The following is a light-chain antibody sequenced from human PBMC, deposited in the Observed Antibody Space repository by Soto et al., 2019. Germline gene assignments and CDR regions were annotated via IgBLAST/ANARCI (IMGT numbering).Light chain of an antibody. J-gene: IGKJ1*01. V-gene: IGKV3-20*01. CDR2: DTS. CDR3: QHYGASRT. Sequence: EIVLTQSPGTLALSPGERATLSCRASQSGSSRYLAWYQQKPGQAPRLLIYDTSSRATGIPDSFSGSGSGTDFSLTISRLEPEDFAVYFCQHYGASRTFGQGTKVDIK. CDR1: QSGSSRY.